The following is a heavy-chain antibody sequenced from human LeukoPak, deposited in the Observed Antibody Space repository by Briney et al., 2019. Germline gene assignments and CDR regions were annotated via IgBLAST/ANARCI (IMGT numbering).Heavy chain of an antibody. CDR3: ARGGQSKYDSSGYLNYFDY. CDR1: GFTFSSYV. V-gene: IGHV3-64*01. Sequence: AGESLRLSCAASGFTFSSYVMYWVRQAPGEGLEYVSSISSNGGSTCYANSVKGRFTISRDNSKNTLYLQMGSLRAEDMAVYYCARGGQSKYDSSGYLNYFDYWGQGTLVTVSS. J-gene: IGHJ4*02. D-gene: IGHD3-22*01. CDR2: ISSNGGST.